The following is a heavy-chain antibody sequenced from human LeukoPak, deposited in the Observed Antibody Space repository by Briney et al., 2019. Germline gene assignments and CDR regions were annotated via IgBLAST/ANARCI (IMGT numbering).Heavy chain of an antibody. CDR1: GGSFSGYY. CDR2: INHSGST. J-gene: IGHJ6*03. CDR3: ARGAATVTTTSYYMDV. Sequence: SETLSLTCAVYGGSFSGYYWSWIRQPPGKGLEWIGEINHSGSTNYNPSLKSRVTISADTSKNQFSLKLSSVTAADTAVYYCARGAATVTTTSYYMDVWGKGTTVTVSS. D-gene: IGHD4-17*01. V-gene: IGHV4-34*01.